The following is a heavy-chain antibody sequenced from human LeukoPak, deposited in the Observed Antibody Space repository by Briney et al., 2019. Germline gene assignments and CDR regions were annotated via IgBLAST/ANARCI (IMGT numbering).Heavy chain of an antibody. J-gene: IGHJ4*02. Sequence: GESLQISCKGSGYSSTNYWIGWVRQMPGKGLEWMGNIYPGDSDTRYSPSFQGQVTISADKSISTAYLQWSSLKASDTAMYYCVVDTAMVSGYWGQGTLVTVSS. CDR1: GYSSTNYW. CDR2: IYPGDSDT. CDR3: VVDTAMVSGY. V-gene: IGHV5-51*01. D-gene: IGHD5-18*01.